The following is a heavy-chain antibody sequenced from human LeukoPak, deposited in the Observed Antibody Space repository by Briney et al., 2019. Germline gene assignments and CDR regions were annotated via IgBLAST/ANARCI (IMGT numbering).Heavy chain of an antibody. CDR3: ALIPYCTTATCYYFDY. CDR1: GYIFTRFG. V-gene: IGHV1-2*02. Sequence: ASVSVSCKASGYIFTRFGISWVRQAPGQGLEWMGWINPNSGGTNYAQKFQGRVTMTRDTSISTAYMELSRLRSDDTAVYYCALIPYCTTATCYYFDYWGQGTLVTVSS. J-gene: IGHJ4*02. D-gene: IGHD2-2*01. CDR2: INPNSGGT.